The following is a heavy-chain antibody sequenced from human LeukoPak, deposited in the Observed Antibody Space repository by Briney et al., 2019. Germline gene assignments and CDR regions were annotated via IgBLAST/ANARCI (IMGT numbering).Heavy chain of an antibody. CDR2: IYSGGST. J-gene: IGHJ4*02. CDR1: GFTVSSNY. D-gene: IGHD6-6*01. V-gene: IGHV3-66*01. CDR3: ASGKQLAHFDY. Sequence: GGSLRLSCAASGFTVSSNYMSWVRQAPGKGLEWVSVIYSGGSTYYADSVKGSFTISRDNSKNTLYLQMNSLRAEDTAVYYCASGKQLAHFDYWGQGTLVTVSS.